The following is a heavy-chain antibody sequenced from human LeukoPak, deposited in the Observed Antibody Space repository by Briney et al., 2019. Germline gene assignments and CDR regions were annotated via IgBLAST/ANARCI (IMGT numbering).Heavy chain of an antibody. CDR2: INPSGAGT. V-gene: IGHV1-46*01. Sequence: ASVKVSCKASGYSFINYYIHWVRQAPGQGLEWMGIINPSGAGTSFAQKFQGRVTMTRDMSTSTVYMELSSLRSEDTAVYYCARPSSSSDAFDIWGQGTMVTVSS. CDR3: ARPSSSSDAFDI. D-gene: IGHD6-6*01. J-gene: IGHJ3*02. CDR1: GYSFINYY.